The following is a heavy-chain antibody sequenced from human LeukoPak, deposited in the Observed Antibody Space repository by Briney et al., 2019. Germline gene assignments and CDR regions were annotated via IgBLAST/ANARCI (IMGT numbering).Heavy chain of an antibody. D-gene: IGHD3-22*01. CDR3: AKELAQYYYDSSGYPHAFDI. CDR2: ISWNSGSI. J-gene: IGHJ3*02. V-gene: IGHV3-9*01. CDR1: GFTFDDYA. Sequence: GGSLRLSCAASGFTFDDYAMHWVRQAPGKGLEWVSGISWNSGSIDYVDSVKGRFTISRDNAKNSLYLQMNSLRAEDTALYYCAKELAQYYYDSSGYPHAFDIWGQGTMVTVSS.